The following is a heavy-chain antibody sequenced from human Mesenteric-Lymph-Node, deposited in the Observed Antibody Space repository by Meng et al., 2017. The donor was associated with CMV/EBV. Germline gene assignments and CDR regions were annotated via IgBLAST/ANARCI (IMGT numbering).Heavy chain of an antibody. Sequence: SYWGWIRQPPGKGLEWIGSIYYSGSTYYNPSLKSRVTISVDTSKNQFSLKLSSVTAADTAVYYCARLPNLVVVPAAIPPRAEYFQHWGQGTLVTVSS. J-gene: IGHJ1*01. CDR1: SY. V-gene: IGHV4-39*01. D-gene: IGHD2-2*02. CDR3: ARLPNLVVVPAAIPPRAEYFQH. CDR2: IYYSGST.